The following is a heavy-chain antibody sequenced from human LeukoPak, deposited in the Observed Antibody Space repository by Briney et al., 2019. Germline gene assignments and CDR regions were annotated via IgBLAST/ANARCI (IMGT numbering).Heavy chain of an antibody. D-gene: IGHD3-22*01. J-gene: IGHJ4*02. V-gene: IGHV3-23*01. CDR2: FSGSGGST. CDR3: AKDTGVFYDSSGYYGYFAY. CDR1: GFTFSSYA. Sequence: GGSLRLSCAASGFTFSSYAMSGVPQAPGKGLEGVSAFSGSGGSTYYADSVKGRFTISRDNSKNTLCLQMNSLRAEDTAGYYCAKDTGVFYDSSGYYGYFAYWGQETLVTVS.